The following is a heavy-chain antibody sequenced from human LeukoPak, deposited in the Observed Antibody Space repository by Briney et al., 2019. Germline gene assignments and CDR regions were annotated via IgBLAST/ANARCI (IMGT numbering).Heavy chain of an antibody. CDR2: INPNSAGT. CDR3: ARDFTDDAFDI. CDR1: GYTFTDYY. J-gene: IGHJ3*02. D-gene: IGHD3-16*01. Sequence: ASVKVSCKASGYTFTDYYLHWLRQDPGQGLEWVGWINPNSAGTEYAQEFQGRVTMTRDTSNSTAYMELSRLRPDDTAVYYCARDFTDDAFDIWGQGTMVTVS. V-gene: IGHV1-2*02.